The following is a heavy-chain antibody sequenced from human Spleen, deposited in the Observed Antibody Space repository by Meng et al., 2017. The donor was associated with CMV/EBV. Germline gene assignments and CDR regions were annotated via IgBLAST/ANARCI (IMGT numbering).Heavy chain of an antibody. CDR1: GYTFTSYY. J-gene: IGHJ6*02. V-gene: IGHV1-46*01. CDR2: INPSGGST. Sequence: ASVKVSCKASGYTFTSYYMHWVRQAPGQGLEWMGIINPSGGSTSYAQKFQGRVTMTRDTSTSTVYMELSSLRSEDTAVYYCARDIVVVPAANGGGYYYYGMDVWGQGTTVTVSS. CDR3: ARDIVVVPAANGGGYYYYGMDV. D-gene: IGHD2-2*01.